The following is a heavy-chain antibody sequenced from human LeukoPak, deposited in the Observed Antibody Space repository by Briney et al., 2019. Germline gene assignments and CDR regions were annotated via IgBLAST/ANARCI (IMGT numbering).Heavy chain of an antibody. J-gene: IGHJ4*02. Sequence: SETLSLTCTVSGGSISSYYWSWIRQPPGKGLEWIGYIYYSGSTYYNPSLKSRVAISVDASKNQFSLTVSSVTAADTAVYYCTRDVPRSSGYPDNWGQGTLVTVSS. D-gene: IGHD3-22*01. V-gene: IGHV4-59*12. CDR3: TRDVPRSSGYPDN. CDR1: GGSISSYY. CDR2: IYYSGST.